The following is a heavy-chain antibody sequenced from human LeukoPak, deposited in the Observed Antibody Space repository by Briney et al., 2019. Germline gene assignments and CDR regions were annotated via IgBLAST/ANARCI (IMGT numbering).Heavy chain of an antibody. CDR2: IFRSGET. CDR1: GGSINSSNW. CDR3: AREIYLIRYFDWLWAGNAFDI. V-gene: IGHV4-4*02. D-gene: IGHD3-9*01. J-gene: IGHJ3*02. Sequence: SGTLSLTCTIFGGSINSSNWWNWVRQSPGKGLEWIGEIFRSGETNYNSSLESRLTISVDRTKNQFSLRLNSVTAADTAVYYCAREIYLIRYFDWLWAGNAFDIWGQGTMVTVSS.